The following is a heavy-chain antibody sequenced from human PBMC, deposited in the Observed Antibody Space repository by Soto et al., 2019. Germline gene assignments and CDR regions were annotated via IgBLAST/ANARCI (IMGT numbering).Heavy chain of an antibody. CDR2: IHYSVST. Sequence: SETLSLTCTVSGGSISSGDYYWSWIRQPPGKCLEWIAYIHYSVSTYYNPSLKSRVTISVDTSKNQFSLKLSSVTAADTAVYYCARSRYSGSYFFDYWGQGILVTVSS. CDR1: GGSISSGDYY. J-gene: IGHJ4*02. V-gene: IGHV4-30-4*01. CDR3: ARSRYSGSYFFDY. D-gene: IGHD1-26*01.